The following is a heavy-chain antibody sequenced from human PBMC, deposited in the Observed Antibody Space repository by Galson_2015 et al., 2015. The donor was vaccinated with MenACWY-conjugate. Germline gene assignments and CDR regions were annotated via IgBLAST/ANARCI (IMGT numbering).Heavy chain of an antibody. CDR3: ARLPAGSEIRYFYGMDV. J-gene: IGHJ6*02. V-gene: IGHV3-7*03. Sequence: LRLSCAASGFTFSSNLMSWVRRAPGEGLEWVANINQDGSEKYYVDSMKGRFTISRDDAKNSLYLQMNSLRAEDTAVYYCARLPAGSEIRYFYGMDVWGQGTTVTVSS. CDR2: INQDGSEK. CDR1: GFTFSSNL. D-gene: IGHD5-24*01.